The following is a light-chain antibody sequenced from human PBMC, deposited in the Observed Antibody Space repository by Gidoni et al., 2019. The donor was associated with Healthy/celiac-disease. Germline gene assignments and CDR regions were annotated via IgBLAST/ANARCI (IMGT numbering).Light chain of an antibody. J-gene: IGLJ2*01. CDR3: QAWDSRHVV. CDR1: TLGDKY. Sequence: SYELTQPPSVSVSPGQTASITCSGDTLGDKYACWYQQQPGQSPVLVIYQDSKRPSGIPGRFSGSNSGNTATLTISGTQAMDEADYYCQAWDSRHVVFGGGTKLTVL. V-gene: IGLV3-1*01. CDR2: QDS.